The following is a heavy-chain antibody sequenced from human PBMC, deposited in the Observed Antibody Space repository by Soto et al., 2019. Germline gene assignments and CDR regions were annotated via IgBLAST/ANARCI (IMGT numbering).Heavy chain of an antibody. V-gene: IGHV4-31*03. D-gene: IGHD1-7*01. Sequence: QVQLQESGPGLVRPSQTLSLTCTVSGGSVSSGGYYWTWIRHLPGKGLEYIGYIYNSGSTYYNQSRKSRLTISEDTSKNQFSLKLGSVTAADTAVYYCARGAGTTPRLVGGPFDSWGQGTLVTVSS. CDR2: IYNSGST. J-gene: IGHJ4*02. CDR3: ARGAGTTPRLVGGPFDS. CDR1: GGSVSSGGYY.